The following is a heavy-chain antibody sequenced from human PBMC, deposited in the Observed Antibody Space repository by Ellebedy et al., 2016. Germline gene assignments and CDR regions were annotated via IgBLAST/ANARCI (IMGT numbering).Heavy chain of an antibody. CDR2: IRSSSSYI. V-gene: IGHV3-21*01. J-gene: IGHJ4*02. CDR1: GFTFSSYS. Sequence: GESLKISCAASGFTFSSYSMNWVRPAPGKGLEWVSSIRSSSSYIYYADSVKGRFTLSRDNAKNSMYLQMNSLRAEDTAVYYCARALALAGTGGFYWGQGTLVTVSS. D-gene: IGHD6-19*01. CDR3: ARALALAGTGGFY.